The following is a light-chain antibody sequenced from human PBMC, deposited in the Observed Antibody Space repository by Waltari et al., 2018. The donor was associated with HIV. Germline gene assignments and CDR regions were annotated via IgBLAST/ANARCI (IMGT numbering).Light chain of an antibody. CDR3: NSRDSSGHWF. CDR2: GEN. Sequence: SSELAQDPAVSVALGQTVRITCQGDSVRSYYARWYQKKPGQAPGLVVYGENNRPSGIPDRFSGSSSGNTASLTIAGAQAEDEADYYCNSRDSSGHWFFGGGTKVTVL. V-gene: IGLV3-19*01. CDR1: SVRSYY. J-gene: IGLJ3*02.